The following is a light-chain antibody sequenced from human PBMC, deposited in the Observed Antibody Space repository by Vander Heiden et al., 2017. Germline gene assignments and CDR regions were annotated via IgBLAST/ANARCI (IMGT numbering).Light chain of an antibody. Sequence: IVMTQSPRSLPVTPGEPASISCRSSQSLQHSNGNTYLDWYLQRPGQAPQLLIYLVSKRASGVPDRFTARGSVTGFTLRISRVEAEDVGMYYCRQVLQSPPTFGPGTKVDIK. V-gene: IGKV2-28*01. CDR1: QSLQHSNGNTY. J-gene: IGKJ3*01. CDR3: RQVLQSPPT. CDR2: LVS.